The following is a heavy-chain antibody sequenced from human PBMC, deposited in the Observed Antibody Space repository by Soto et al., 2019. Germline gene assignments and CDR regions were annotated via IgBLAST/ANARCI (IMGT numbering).Heavy chain of an antibody. CDR1: RFTFSTYR. Sequence: PGGSLRLSCTASRFTFSTYRMNWVRQAPGKGLEWVSSISSSSSYIYYADSVKGRFTISRDNAKNSLYLQMNSLRAEDTAVYYSTRAPTWSEFRFYYWGQGTLVTVSS. V-gene: IGHV3-21*06. D-gene: IGHD3-10*01. J-gene: IGHJ4*02. CDR2: ISSSSSYI. CDR3: TRAPTWSEFRFYY.